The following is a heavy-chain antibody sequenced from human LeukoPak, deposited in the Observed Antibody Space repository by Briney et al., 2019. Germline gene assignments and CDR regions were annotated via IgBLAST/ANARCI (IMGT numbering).Heavy chain of an antibody. J-gene: IGHJ4*02. CDR2: IRSTTDGGTT. CDR1: GFTFNNAW. Sequence: GGSLRLSCAGSGFTFNNAWIIWVRQGPGKGLEWVGRIRSTTDGGTTDFASPVRGRFTISRDDSRNTVFLQMNSLKIEDTAVYYCSTLGYFDWALSAQLDYWGQGTLVTVSS. CDR3: STLGYFDWALSAQLDY. D-gene: IGHD3-9*01. V-gene: IGHV3-15*01.